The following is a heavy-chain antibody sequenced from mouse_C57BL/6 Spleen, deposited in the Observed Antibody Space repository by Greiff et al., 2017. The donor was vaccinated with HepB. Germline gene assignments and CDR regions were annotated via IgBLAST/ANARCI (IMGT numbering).Heavy chain of an antibody. Sequence: EVQVVESGGGLVQPKGSLKLSCAASGFSFNTYAMNWVRQAPGKGLEWVARIRSKSNNYATYYADSVKDRFTISRDDSESMLYLQMNNLKTEDTAMYYCVGYGSSFAYWGQGTLVTVSA. V-gene: IGHV10-1*01. CDR1: GFSFNTYA. J-gene: IGHJ3*01. CDR3: VGYGSSFAY. D-gene: IGHD1-1*01. CDR2: IRSKSNNYAT.